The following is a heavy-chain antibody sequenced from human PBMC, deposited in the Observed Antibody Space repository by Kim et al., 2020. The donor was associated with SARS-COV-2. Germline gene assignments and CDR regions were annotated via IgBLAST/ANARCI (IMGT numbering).Heavy chain of an antibody. J-gene: IGHJ5*02. CDR2: IYYTGST. V-gene: IGHV4-59*01. D-gene: IGHD3-16*02. CDR1: GGSIGSYY. Sequence: SETLSLTCSVSGGSIGSYYWNWNRQSPGKGLEWIGYIYYTGSTNYNPSLKRRVAIFLDTSKNQFSLELTSVTTADTAIYYCAIAVSKPRFIGGWFHPWG. CDR3: AIAVSKPRFIGGWFHP.